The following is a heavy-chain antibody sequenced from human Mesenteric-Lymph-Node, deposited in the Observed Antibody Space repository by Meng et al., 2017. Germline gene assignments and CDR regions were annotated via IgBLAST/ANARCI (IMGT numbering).Heavy chain of an antibody. CDR2: IYYSGST. Sequence: QVPLQESGPGLVEPSQTHSLTCTVSGGSISSGDYYWSWIRQPPGKGLELIGHIYYSGSTSYNPSLKSRVTISVDTSNNQFSLKLSSVTAADTAVYYCARVGWNDGFPRGPWGQGTLVTVSS. CDR1: GGSISSGDYY. D-gene: IGHD1-1*01. J-gene: IGHJ5*02. V-gene: IGHV4-30-4*01. CDR3: ARVGWNDGFPRGP.